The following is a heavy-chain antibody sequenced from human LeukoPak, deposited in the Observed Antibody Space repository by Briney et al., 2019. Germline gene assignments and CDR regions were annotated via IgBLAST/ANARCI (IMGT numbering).Heavy chain of an antibody. CDR1: GGSFSGYY. V-gene: IGHV4-34*01. J-gene: IGHJ4*02. CDR3: ARGHRFKLASGRIPGISHDY. D-gene: IGHD3-3*02. CDR2: INHSGST. Sequence: NPSETLSLTCAVYGGSFSGYYWSWIRQPPGKGLEWIGEINHSGSTNYNPSLKSRVTISVDTSKNQFSLKLSSVTAADTAVYYCARGHRFKLASGRIPGISHDYWGQGTLVTVSS.